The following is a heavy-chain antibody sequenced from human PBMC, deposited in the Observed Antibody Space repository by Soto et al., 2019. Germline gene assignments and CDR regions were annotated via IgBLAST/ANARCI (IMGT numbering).Heavy chain of an antibody. Sequence: QVQLVQSGAEVKKPGASVKVSCKASGYTFTGYYMHWVRQAPGQGLEWMGWINPNSGGTNYAQKFQGRVTMTRDTSISTAYMELSRLRSDDTAVYYCARGYYDILTGYADAFDIWGQGIMVTVSS. CDR3: ARGYYDILTGYADAFDI. V-gene: IGHV1-2*02. CDR2: INPNSGGT. D-gene: IGHD3-9*01. CDR1: GYTFTGYY. J-gene: IGHJ3*02.